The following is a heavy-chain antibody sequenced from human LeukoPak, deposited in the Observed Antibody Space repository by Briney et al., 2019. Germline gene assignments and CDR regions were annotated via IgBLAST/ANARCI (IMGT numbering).Heavy chain of an antibody. D-gene: IGHD3-22*01. CDR3: AKSEVRWLPLLYYYYGMGV. CDR1: GDSISRSYY. V-gene: IGHV4-31*03. Sequence: SETLSLTCTVSGDSISRSYYYNWIRQHPGKGLEWIGYIYYTGTTSYNPSLKSRVTMSVDMSMNQLSLKLSSLTDADTAVYYCAKSEVRWLPLLYYYYGMGVWGQGTTVTVSS. J-gene: IGHJ6*02. CDR2: IYYTGTT.